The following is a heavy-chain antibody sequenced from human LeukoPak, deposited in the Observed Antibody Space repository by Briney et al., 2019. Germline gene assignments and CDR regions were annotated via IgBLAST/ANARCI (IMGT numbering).Heavy chain of an antibody. Sequence: SVKVSCTASGGTFSSYAISWVRQAPGPGLERMGGIIPIFSTANYAHNFQGRVTITADESTSTAYMELSSLRSEDTAVYYCARDSDSHWYFDLWGRGTLVTVSS. D-gene: IGHD3-22*01. CDR1: GGTFSSYA. J-gene: IGHJ2*01. V-gene: IGHV1-69*01. CDR3: ARDSDSHWYFDL. CDR2: IIPIFSTA.